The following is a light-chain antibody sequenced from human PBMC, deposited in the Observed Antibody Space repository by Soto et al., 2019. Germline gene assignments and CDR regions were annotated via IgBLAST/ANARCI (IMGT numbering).Light chain of an antibody. V-gene: IGKV3D-15*01. J-gene: IGKJ5*01. CDR2: GAS. CDR3: QQYNNWPPIT. CDR1: QSVSGN. Sequence: EIAMTQSPATLSVSPGERATLSCRASQSVSGNLAWYQQKPGQAPRLLIFGASTRATGIPARFSGSGSGTEFTLTISSRQSEDVAVYYWQQYNNWPPITFGQGTRLEIK.